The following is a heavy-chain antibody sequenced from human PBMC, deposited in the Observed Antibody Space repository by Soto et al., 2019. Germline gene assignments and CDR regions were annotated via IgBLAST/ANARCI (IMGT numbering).Heavy chain of an antibody. V-gene: IGHV3-74*01. CDR3: VRTSLVVTAATREGY. CDR1: GFTFSSYW. J-gene: IGHJ4*02. Sequence: EVQLVESGGGLVQPGGSLRLSCAASGFTFSSYWMHWVRQAPGKGLVWVSRINSDGSSTSYADAVKGRFTISRDNAKNSLYMKMNSPRAENTDVSYCVRTSLVVTAATREGYWSQATLVTVYS. D-gene: IGHD2-15*01. CDR2: INSDGSST.